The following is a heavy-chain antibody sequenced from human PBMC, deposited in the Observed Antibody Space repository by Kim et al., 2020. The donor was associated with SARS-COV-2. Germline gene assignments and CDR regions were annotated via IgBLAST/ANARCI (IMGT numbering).Heavy chain of an antibody. CDR3: ARRLPPRRGDWNDSGWFDP. V-gene: IGHV5-10-1*01. Sequence: GESLKISCKGSGYSFTSYWISWVRQMPGKGLEWMGRIDPSDSYTNYSPSFQGHVTISADKSISTAYLQWSSLKASDTAMYYCARRLPPRRGDWNDSGWFDPWGQGTLVTVSS. CDR1: GYSFTSYW. J-gene: IGHJ5*02. CDR2: IDPSDSYT. D-gene: IGHD1-1*01.